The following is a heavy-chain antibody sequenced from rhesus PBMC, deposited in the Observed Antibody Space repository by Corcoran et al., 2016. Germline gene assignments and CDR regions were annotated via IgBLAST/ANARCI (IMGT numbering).Heavy chain of an antibody. D-gene: IGHD5-24*01. Sequence: QVQLQESGPGLVKPSETLSLTCAVSGYSISSNYWSWIRQPPGKGLEWIGYIYGSSGSTYYNPSLNRRVPISTDPSKNQFSLKLSSVTAADAAVYYCAREGFSGYSYAFDFWGQGLRVTVSS. V-gene: IGHV4-147*01. CDR3: AREGFSGYSYAFDF. CDR2: IYGSSGST. J-gene: IGHJ3*01. CDR1: GYSISSNY.